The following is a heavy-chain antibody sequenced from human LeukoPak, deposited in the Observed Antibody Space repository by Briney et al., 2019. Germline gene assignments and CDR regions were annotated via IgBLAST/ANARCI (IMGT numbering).Heavy chain of an antibody. CDR3: ARPSGATPFKRFDY. Sequence: SETLSLTCTVSGYSISSGYYWGWIRQPPGKGLEWIGSIYHSGSTYYNPSLKSRVTISVDTSKNQFSLKLSSVTAADTAVYYCARPSGATPFKRFDYWGQGTLVTVSS. J-gene: IGHJ4*02. CDR1: GYSISSGYY. V-gene: IGHV4-38-2*02. CDR2: IYHSGST. D-gene: IGHD1-26*01.